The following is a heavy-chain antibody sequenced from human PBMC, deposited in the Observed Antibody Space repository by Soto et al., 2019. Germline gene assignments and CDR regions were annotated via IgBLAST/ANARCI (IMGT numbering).Heavy chain of an antibody. CDR3: ARQGGYSSGWATGTANYYYYYYMDV. V-gene: IGHV3-21*01. Sequence: GSLRLSCAASGFTFSSYSMNWVRQAPGKGLEWVSSISSSSSYIYYADSVKGRFTISRDNAKNSLYLQMNSLRAEDTAVYYCARQGGYSSGWATGTANYYYYYYMDVWGKGTTVTVSS. CDR2: ISSSSSYI. D-gene: IGHD6-19*01. J-gene: IGHJ6*03. CDR1: GFTFSSYS.